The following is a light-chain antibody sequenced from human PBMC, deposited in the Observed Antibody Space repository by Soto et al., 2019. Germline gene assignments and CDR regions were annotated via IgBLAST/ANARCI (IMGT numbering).Light chain of an antibody. CDR2: DAS. V-gene: IGKV3-11*01. CDR3: QHRSDWRDT. J-gene: IGKJ2*01. CDR1: QGIANS. Sequence: EIVLTQSPATLSLSPGERASLSCRASQGIANSLAWYQHKPGQAPRLLIYDASNRATGIPARFSGSGSGADFTLTISSLEPEDFAVYYCQHRSDWRDTFGQGTKLEIK.